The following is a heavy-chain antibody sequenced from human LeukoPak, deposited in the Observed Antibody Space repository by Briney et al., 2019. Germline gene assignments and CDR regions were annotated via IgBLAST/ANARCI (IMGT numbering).Heavy chain of an antibody. V-gene: IGHV1-24*01. CDR2: FDPEDGET. J-gene: IGHJ5*01. D-gene: IGHD6-13*01. Sequence: ASVKVSCKVSGYTLTELSMHWVRQAPGKGLEWMGGFDPEDGETIYAQKFQGRVTMTTDTSTSAAYMELRSLRSDDTAVYYCARAGSSWFDYWGQGTLVTVSS. CDR1: GYTLTELS. CDR3: ARAGSSWFDY.